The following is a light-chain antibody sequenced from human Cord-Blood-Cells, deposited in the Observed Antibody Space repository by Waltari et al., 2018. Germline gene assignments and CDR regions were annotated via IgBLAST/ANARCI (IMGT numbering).Light chain of an antibody. CDR3: QQRSNWLT. V-gene: IGKV3-11*01. CDR1: QSVTSY. CDR2: DAS. Sequence: EIVLTQSLALLPLPRGERAPLSCRASQSVTSYLAWYQQKPGQAPRLLIYDASNRATGIPARFSGSGSGTDFTLTISSLEPEDCAVYYCQQRSNWLTFGGGTKVEIK. J-gene: IGKJ4*01.